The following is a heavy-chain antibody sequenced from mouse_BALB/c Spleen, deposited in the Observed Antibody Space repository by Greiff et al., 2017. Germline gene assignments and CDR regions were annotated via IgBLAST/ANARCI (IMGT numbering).Heavy chain of an antibody. CDR2: IDPANGNT. V-gene: IGHV14-3*02. D-gene: IGHD2-4*01. CDR3: ARPYYDYDFDY. CDR1: GFNIQDTY. J-gene: IGHJ2*01. Sequence: EVQLQQSGAELVKPGASVKLSCTASGFNIQDTYMPWVKQRPEQGLEWIGRIDPANGNTKYDPKFQGKATITADTASNTAYLQLSSLTSEDTAVYYCARPYYDYDFDYWGQGTTLTVSS.